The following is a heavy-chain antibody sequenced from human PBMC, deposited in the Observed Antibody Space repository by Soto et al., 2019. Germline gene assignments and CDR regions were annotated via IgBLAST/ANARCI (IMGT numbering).Heavy chain of an antibody. J-gene: IGHJ4*01. CDR2: IGTTGDA. Sequence: GGSMRVSWTASGLTIDNYDRHWVSKTIGKGLEWVAAIGTTGDAYYPASVKGRFIISRDNAKNSLYLEIKSLRAGETPVYSCARGPSGWSPSLHHWGPGPLVSSPQ. D-gene: IGHD6-19*01. CDR1: GLTIDNYD. V-gene: IGHV3-13*01. CDR3: ARGPSGWSPSLHH.